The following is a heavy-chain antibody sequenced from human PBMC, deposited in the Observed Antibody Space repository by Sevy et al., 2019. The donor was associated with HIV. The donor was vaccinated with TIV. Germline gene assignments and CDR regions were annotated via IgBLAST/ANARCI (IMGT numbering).Heavy chain of an antibody. D-gene: IGHD3-22*01. CDR3: AREFAHYDSSGYYYPSNDAFDI. CDR1: GGSISSYY. J-gene: IGHJ3*02. CDR2: IYYSGST. V-gene: IGHV4-59*01. Sequence: SETLSLTCTVSGGSISSYYWSWIRQPPGKGLEWIGYIYYSGSTNYNPSLKSRVTISVDTSKNQFSLRLSSVTAADKAVYYCAREFAHYDSSGYYYPSNDAFDIWGQGTMVTVSS.